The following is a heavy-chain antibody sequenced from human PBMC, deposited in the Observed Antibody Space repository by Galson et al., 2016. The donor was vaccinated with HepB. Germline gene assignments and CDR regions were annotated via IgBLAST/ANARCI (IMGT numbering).Heavy chain of an antibody. CDR2: ISYSGST. D-gene: IGHD6-19*01. V-gene: IGHV4-39*01. Sequence: SETLSLTCTVSHGSISGGSDYWAWIRQPPEKGLEWIGTISYSGSTSYNPSLKSRLTISADTSQNQFFLRLTSVTAADTAVYYCTRSWSSGWYNWFDPWGQGTLVAVSS. J-gene: IGHJ5*02. CDR1: HGSISGGSDY. CDR3: TRSWSSGWYNWFDP.